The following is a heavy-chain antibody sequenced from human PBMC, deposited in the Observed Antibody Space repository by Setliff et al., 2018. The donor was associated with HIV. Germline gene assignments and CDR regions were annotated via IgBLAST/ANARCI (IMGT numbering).Heavy chain of an antibody. J-gene: IGHJ4*02. CDR2: IDHTGSA. V-gene: IGHV4-34*01. D-gene: IGHD6-19*01. Sequence: PSETLSLTCAVSGGSFSAYYWTWIRQSPHKGLEWVGEIDHTGSAYYNPSLTSRVTISVDTSKNRSSLELSSVTAADTALYYCARGPRVSAAVVETPSAYWGQGTRVTVSS. CDR1: GGSFSAYY. CDR3: ARGPRVSAAVVETPSAY.